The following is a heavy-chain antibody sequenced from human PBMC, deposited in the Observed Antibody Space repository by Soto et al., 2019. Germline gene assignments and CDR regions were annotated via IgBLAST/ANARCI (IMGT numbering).Heavy chain of an antibody. CDR3: ARDIRYSSSWYVNWEFDY. CDR1: GFTFSSYA. Sequence: GGSLRLSCAASGFTFSSYAMHWVRQAPGKGLEWVAVISYDGSNKYYADSVKGRFTISRDNSKNTLYLQVNSLRAEDTAVYYCARDIRYSSSWYVNWEFDYWGQGTLVTVSS. CDR2: ISYDGSNK. D-gene: IGHD6-13*01. J-gene: IGHJ4*02. V-gene: IGHV3-30-3*01.